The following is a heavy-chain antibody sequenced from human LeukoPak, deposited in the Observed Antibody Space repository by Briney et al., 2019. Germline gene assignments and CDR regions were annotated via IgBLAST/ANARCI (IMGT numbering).Heavy chain of an antibody. D-gene: IGHD3-22*01. CDR3: AREVVHYYDSSGYYLRWHFDL. CDR2: IYTSGST. J-gene: IGHJ2*01. Sequence: SETLSLTCTVSGGSISSYYWSWIRQPAGKGLEWIGRIYTSGSTNYNPSLKSRVTMSVDTSKNQFSLKLSSVTAADTAVYYCAREVVHYYDSSGYYLRWHFDLWGRGTLVTVSS. CDR1: GGSISSYY. V-gene: IGHV4-4*07.